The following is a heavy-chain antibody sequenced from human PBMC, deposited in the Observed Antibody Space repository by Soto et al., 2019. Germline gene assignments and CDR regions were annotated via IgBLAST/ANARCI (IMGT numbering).Heavy chain of an antibody. CDR2: ISNNGDGT. Sequence: GGSLRLSCAASGFTFSAFAMHWVRLAPGRGLEYVSAISNNGDGTYYANSVKGRFIISRGNSKNSLYLQMNSLRAEDTAVYYCATEVWVYYDFWSSYSDYWGQGTLVTVSS. J-gene: IGHJ4*02. V-gene: IGHV3-64*01. CDR1: GFTFSAFA. D-gene: IGHD3-3*01. CDR3: ATEVWVYYDFWSSYSDY.